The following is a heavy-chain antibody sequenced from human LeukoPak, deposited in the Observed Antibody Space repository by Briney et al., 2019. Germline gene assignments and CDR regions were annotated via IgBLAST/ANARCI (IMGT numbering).Heavy chain of an antibody. CDR2: IYHSGST. CDR1: GGSISSGGYS. Sequence: SETLSLTCAVSGGSISSGGYSWSWIRQPPGKGLEWIGYIYHSGSTYYNPSLKSRVTISVDRSKNQFSLKLSSVTAADTAVYYCASLGYCSSTSCANYYYGMDVWGQGTTVTVSS. CDR3: ASLGYCSSTSCANYYYGMDV. J-gene: IGHJ6*02. D-gene: IGHD2-2*01. V-gene: IGHV4-30-2*01.